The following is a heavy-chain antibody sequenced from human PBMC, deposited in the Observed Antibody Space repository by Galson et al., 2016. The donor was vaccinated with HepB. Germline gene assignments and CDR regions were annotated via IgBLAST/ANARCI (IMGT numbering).Heavy chain of an antibody. CDR3: AGEQFH. V-gene: IGHV3-66*01. Sequence: SLRLSCAASGLSVSDIYMKWVRQAPGRGLEWVSHITPSGDTHYADSVKGRFSISRDNSKNTLYLQMNSLRAEDTAVDYCAGEQFHWGQGTLVTVSA. CDR1: GLSVSDIY. D-gene: IGHD5-24*01. CDR2: ITPSGDT. J-gene: IGHJ4*02.